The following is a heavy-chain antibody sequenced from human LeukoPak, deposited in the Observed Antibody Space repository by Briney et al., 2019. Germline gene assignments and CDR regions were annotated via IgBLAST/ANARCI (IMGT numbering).Heavy chain of an antibody. CDR1: GGSITSGGYY. CDR3: ARDVPKKAPYGVDV. V-gene: IGHV4-31*03. Sequence: SQTLSLTCTVSGGSITSGGYYWSWIRQHPGKGLEWIGYIYYSGSTYNNPSLKSRVTISIDTSKNQFSLKLSSVTAADTAVYYCARDVPKKAPYGVDVWGQGTTVTVSS. CDR2: IYYSGST. D-gene: IGHD2-2*01. J-gene: IGHJ6*02.